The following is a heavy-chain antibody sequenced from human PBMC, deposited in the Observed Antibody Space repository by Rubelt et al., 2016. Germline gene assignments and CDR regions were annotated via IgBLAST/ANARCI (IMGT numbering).Heavy chain of an antibody. CDR1: GFTFRSYA. D-gene: IGHD3-10*01. Sequence: EVQLVESGGGLVQPGGSLRLSCAASGFTFRSYAMNWVREAPGKGLEWVSAIGGSDDRTYYADSVKGSFTISRDNSRDTLFLQMDSLRPDDTAVYHCARGGEHIWVATFDQWGQGTLVTVSS. CDR2: IGGSDDRT. J-gene: IGHJ4*02. CDR3: ARGGEHIWVATFDQ. V-gene: IGHV3-23*04.